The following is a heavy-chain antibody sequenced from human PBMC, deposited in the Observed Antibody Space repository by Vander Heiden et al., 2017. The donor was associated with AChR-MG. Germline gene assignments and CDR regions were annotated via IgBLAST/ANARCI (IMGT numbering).Heavy chain of an antibody. V-gene: IGHV3-49*04. CDR2: IRSTTFGRTT. CDR3: TRADTVVGAKYYFDY. D-gene: IGHD5-18*01. CDR1: GFTFGPYA. Sequence: EVQVVESGGALVQPGRSLRLSCTGSGFTFGPYAVNWVRQAPGKGLEWVGLIRSTTFGRTTEYAASVRGRFTISRDGSEDIAFLQMNSLKTEDTAVYYCTRADTVVGAKYYFDYWGQGALVTVSS. J-gene: IGHJ4*02.